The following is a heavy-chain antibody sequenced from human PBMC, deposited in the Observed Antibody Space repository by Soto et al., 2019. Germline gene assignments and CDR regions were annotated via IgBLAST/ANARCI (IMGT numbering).Heavy chain of an antibody. CDR1: GYSFTSYW. Sequence: GESLKISCKGSGYSFTSYWIGWVRQMPGKGLEWMGIIYPGDSDTRYSPSFQGQVTISADKSISTAYLQWSSLKASDTAMYYCARLWAPTYYYDSSGYPERFFDYWGQGTVVTVSS. CDR3: ARLWAPTYYYDSSGYPERFFDY. D-gene: IGHD3-22*01. V-gene: IGHV5-51*01. J-gene: IGHJ4*02. CDR2: IYPGDSDT.